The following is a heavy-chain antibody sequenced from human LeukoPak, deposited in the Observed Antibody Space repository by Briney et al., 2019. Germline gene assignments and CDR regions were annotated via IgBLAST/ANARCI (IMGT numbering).Heavy chain of an antibody. V-gene: IGHV3-21*01. D-gene: IGHD2-15*01. Sequence: GGSLRLSCAASGFTFSSYSMNWVRRAPGKGLEWVSSISSSSYIYYADSVKGRFTISRDNAKNSLYLQMNSLRAEDTAVYYCATWVVDYWGQGTLVTVSS. CDR1: GFTFSSYS. CDR2: ISSSSYI. J-gene: IGHJ4*02. CDR3: ATWVVDY.